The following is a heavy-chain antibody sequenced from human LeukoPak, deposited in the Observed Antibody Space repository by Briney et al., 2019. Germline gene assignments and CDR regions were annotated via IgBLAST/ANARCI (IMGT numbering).Heavy chain of an antibody. V-gene: IGHV1-46*01. Sequence: GASVKVSCKASGYTFTSYYMHWVRQAPGQGLEWISIINPSGGSTSYAQKFQGRVTMTRDTSTSTVFMYLSSLRPKDTAVYYCARGSGGLPDYWGQGGLVTDCS. CDR2: INPSGGST. CDR1: GYTFTSYY. CDR3: ARGSGGLPDY. D-gene: IGHD2-15*01. J-gene: IGHJ4*02.